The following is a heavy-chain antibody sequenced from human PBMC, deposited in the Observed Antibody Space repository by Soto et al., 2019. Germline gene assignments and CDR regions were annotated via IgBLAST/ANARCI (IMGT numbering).Heavy chain of an antibody. CDR3: ARTNGKVEWLLSARRTPYYFDY. J-gene: IGHJ4*02. CDR2: ISSSSSTI. V-gene: IGHV3-48*01. CDR1: GFTFSSYS. D-gene: IGHD3-3*01. Sequence: GGSLRLSCAASGFTFSSYSMNWVRQAPGKGLEWVSYISSSSSTIYYADSVKGRFTISRDNAKNSLYLQMNSLRAEDTAVYYCARTNGKVEWLLSARRTPYYFDYWGQGTLVTVSS.